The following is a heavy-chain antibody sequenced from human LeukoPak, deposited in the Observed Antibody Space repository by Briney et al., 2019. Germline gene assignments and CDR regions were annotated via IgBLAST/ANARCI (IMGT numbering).Heavy chain of an antibody. J-gene: IGHJ4*02. Sequence: SETLSLTCAVYGGSFSGYYWSWVRQPPGKGLEWIGEINHSGSTNYNPSLKSRVTISVDTSKNQFSLKLSSVTAADTAVYYCARYCSGGSCYYFDYWGQGTLVTVSS. CDR1: GGSFSGYY. CDR2: INHSGST. V-gene: IGHV4-34*01. CDR3: ARYCSGGSCYYFDY. D-gene: IGHD2-15*01.